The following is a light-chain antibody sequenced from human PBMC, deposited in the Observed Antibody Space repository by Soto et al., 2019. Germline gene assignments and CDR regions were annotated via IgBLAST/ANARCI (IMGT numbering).Light chain of an antibody. J-gene: IGKJ1*01. CDR1: QSVRSN. CDR2: GAF. CDR3: QQYNDWPLT. V-gene: IGKV3-15*01. Sequence: EIVMTQSPVTLSVSPGERATLSCRASQSVRSNLAWYQQKPGQAPSLLIYGAFTMATGIPARFSGTGSGTEFTLTISSLQSEDFALYYCQQYNDWPLTFGQGTKVEV.